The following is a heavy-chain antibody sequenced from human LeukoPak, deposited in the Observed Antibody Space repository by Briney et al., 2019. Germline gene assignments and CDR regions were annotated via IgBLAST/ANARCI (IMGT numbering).Heavy chain of an antibody. CDR3: ARVSIDFWSGRFDY. CDR2: ISSSSSYI. Sequence: GGSLRLSCAASGFTFSSYSMNWVRQAPGKGLEWVSSISSSSSYIYYADSVKGRFTISRDNAKNSLYLQMNSLRAEDTAVYYCARVSIDFWSGRFDYWGQGTLVTVSS. D-gene: IGHD3-3*01. V-gene: IGHV3-21*01. J-gene: IGHJ4*02. CDR1: GFTFSSYS.